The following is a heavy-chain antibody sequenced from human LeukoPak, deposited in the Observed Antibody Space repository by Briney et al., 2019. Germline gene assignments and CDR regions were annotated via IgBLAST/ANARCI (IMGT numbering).Heavy chain of an antibody. J-gene: IGHJ4*02. CDR2: IYYSGST. CDR1: GGSISSGGYY. Sequence: SETLSLTCTVSGGSISSGGYYWSWIRQHPGKGLEWIGYIYYSGSTYYNPSLKSRVTISVGTSKNQFSLKLSSVTAADTAVYYCATGGSGYSFDYWGQGTLVTVSS. D-gene: IGHD3-22*01. CDR3: ATGGSGYSFDY. V-gene: IGHV4-31*03.